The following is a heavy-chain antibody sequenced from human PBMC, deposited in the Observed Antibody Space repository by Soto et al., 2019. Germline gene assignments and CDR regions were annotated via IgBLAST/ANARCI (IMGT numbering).Heavy chain of an antibody. D-gene: IGHD1-1*01. CDR1: GFTFSSYG. CDR2: IPVIGERR. Sequence: GGSLRLSCAASGFTFSSYGMSWVRQAPGKGLEWVAGIPVIGERRYYADSVKGRFTISRDNAKNTLYLQMNSLRVEDAAVYFCAREGDRYGTVCFDSWGQGTLVTVSS. CDR3: AREGDRYGTVCFDS. J-gene: IGHJ4*02. V-gene: IGHV3-23*01.